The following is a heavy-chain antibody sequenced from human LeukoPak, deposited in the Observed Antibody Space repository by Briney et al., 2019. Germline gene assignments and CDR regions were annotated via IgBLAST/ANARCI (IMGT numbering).Heavy chain of an antibody. Sequence: ASVKVSCTASGYTFTSYDINWVRQAPGQGLEWMGWMNPNSGNTGYAQKFQGRVTITRNTSISTAYMELSSLRSEDTAVCYCARPRRGSYHNWFDPWGQGTLVTVSS. CDR2: MNPNSGNT. CDR1: GYTFTSYD. D-gene: IGHD1-26*01. CDR3: ARPRRGSYHNWFDP. V-gene: IGHV1-8*03. J-gene: IGHJ5*02.